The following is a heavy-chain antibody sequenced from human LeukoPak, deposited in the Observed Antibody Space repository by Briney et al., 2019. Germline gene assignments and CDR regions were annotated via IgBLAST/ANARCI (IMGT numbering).Heavy chain of an antibody. Sequence: PGGSLRLSCAATGFTFSTYGMHWVRQAPGKGLEWVAVIWYDGSNKYYADSVKGRFTISRDNSKNTLYLQMNSLRAEDTAVYYCARSPHDCSSTSCYALYYYCGMDVWGQGTTVTVSS. CDR1: GFTFSTYG. J-gene: IGHJ6*02. D-gene: IGHD2-2*01. V-gene: IGHV3-33*01. CDR3: ARSPHDCSSTSCYALYYYCGMDV. CDR2: IWYDGSNK.